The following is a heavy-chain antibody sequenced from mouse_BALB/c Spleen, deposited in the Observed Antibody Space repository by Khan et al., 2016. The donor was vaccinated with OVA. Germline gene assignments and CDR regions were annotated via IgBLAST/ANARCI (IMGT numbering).Heavy chain of an antibody. V-gene: IGHV1S136*01. CDR2: INPYNGGT. CDR1: GYIFTNYV. J-gene: IGHJ2*01. D-gene: IGHD4-1*01. Sequence: VRLQQSGPELVKPGASVKMSCKSSGYIFTNYVLHWVKQKPGQGLEWIGYINPYNGGTKYNEKFKGKATLASDKSSITAYMELSSLNYEDSAVYYCAGGDWQSYYFDYWGQGTTLTLSS. CDR3: AGGDWQSYYFDY.